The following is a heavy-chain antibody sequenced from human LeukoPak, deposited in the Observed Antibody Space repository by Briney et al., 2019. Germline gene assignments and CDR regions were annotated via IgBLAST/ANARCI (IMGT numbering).Heavy chain of an antibody. CDR1: GGSFSGYY. CDR3: ARDQGYYYDSSAPRWFDP. D-gene: IGHD3-22*01. CDR2: IYYSGST. V-gene: IGHV4-59*01. J-gene: IGHJ5*02. Sequence: SETLSLTCAVYGGSFSGYYWSWIRQPPGKGLEWIGYIYYSGSTNYNPSLKSRVTISVDTSKNQFSLKLSSVTAADTAVYYCARDQGYYYDSSAPRWFDPWGQGTLVTVSS.